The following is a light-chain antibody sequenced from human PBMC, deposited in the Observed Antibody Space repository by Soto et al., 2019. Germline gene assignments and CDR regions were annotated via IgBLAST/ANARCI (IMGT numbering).Light chain of an antibody. J-gene: IGKJ2*01. CDR2: DES. Sequence: DIQMTQSPSSLSASVGDRVIITCQASQDISNYLNWYQQKPGKAPELLIYDESNLETGVQSRFSGSGSGTDFTFTISSLQPDDFATYYCQQFVNLPYTFGQGTKLDIK. CDR3: QQFVNLPYT. V-gene: IGKV1-33*01. CDR1: QDISNY.